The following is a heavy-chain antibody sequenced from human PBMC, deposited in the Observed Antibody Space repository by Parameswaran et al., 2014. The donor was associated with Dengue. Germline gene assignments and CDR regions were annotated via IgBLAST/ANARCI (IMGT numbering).Heavy chain of an antibody. J-gene: IGHJ4*02. V-gene: IGHV4-34*01. CDR2: INHSGNT. Sequence: RWIRQPPGKGLEWIGEINHSGNTNYNPSLKSRVTISADTSKNQFSLKLNSVTAADTAVYYCARRYCDSISCQFDYWGQGTLVTVSS. D-gene: IGHD2/OR15-2a*01. CDR3: ARRYCDSISCQFDY.